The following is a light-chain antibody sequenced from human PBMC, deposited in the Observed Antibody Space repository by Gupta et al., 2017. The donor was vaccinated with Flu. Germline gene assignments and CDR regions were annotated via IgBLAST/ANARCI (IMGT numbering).Light chain of an antibody. CDR3: QQYNYWRT. Sequence: EIMMTQSPATLSVSPGERATLSCRASQSVGSDLAWYQQKPGQAPRLLIHRASTRVTGIPARFSGSGSGSEFTLTISSLQPEDFAVYYCQQYNYWRTFGPGTKVEL. CDR1: QSVGSD. V-gene: IGKV3-15*01. J-gene: IGKJ1*01. CDR2: RAS.